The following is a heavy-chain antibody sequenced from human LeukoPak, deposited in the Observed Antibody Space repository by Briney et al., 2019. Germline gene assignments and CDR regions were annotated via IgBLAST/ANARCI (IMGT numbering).Heavy chain of an antibody. CDR3: ANYMMGSAFDI. D-gene: IGHD3-10*01. Sequence: GGSLRLSCAASGFTFSSYGMHWVRQAPGKGLEWVAVIWYDGSNKYYADSVKGRFTISRDNSKNTLYLQMNSLRAEDTAVYYCANYMMGSAFDIWGQGTMVTVSS. CDR2: IWYDGSNK. CDR1: GFTFSSYG. V-gene: IGHV3-33*08. J-gene: IGHJ3*02.